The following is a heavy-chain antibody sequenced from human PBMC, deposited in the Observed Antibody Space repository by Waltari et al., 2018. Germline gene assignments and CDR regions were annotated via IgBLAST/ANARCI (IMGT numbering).Heavy chain of an antibody. D-gene: IGHD2-15*01. V-gene: IGHV1-69-2*01. CDR3: ARATRDVVVVAATNDAFDI. CDR2: VDPEDGET. J-gene: IGHJ3*02. Sequence: EVQLVQSGAEVKKPGATVKISCKASGYTFTDYYMHWVQQAPGKGLEWMGRVDPEDGETIYAEKFQGRVTITADTSTDTAYMELSSLRSEDTAVYYCARATRDVVVVAATNDAFDIWGQGTMVTVSS. CDR1: GYTFTDYY.